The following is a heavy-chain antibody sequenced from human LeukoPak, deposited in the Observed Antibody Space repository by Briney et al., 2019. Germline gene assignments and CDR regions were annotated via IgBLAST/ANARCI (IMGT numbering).Heavy chain of an antibody. V-gene: IGHV3-11*01. J-gene: IGHJ4*02. CDR3: ARIHSYGKAAGY. CDR2: ISSSGSTI. Sequence: PGGSLRLSCAASGFTFSDYYMSWIRHAPGKGLEWVSYISSSGSTIYYADSVKGRFTNSRDNAKNSLYLQMNRLRAEDTAVYYCARIHSYGKAAGYWGQGTLVTVSS. D-gene: IGHD5-18*01. CDR1: GFTFSDYY.